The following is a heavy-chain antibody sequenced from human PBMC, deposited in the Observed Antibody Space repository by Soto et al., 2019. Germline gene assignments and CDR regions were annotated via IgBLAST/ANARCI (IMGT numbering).Heavy chain of an antibody. CDR3: ARDLGRRSDY. Sequence: QVQLVESGGGVVQPGRSLRLSCAASGFTFSSYAMHWVRQATGKGLERVAAISYDGSNKYYADSVKGRFTISRDNSKNTLYLQMNSLRAEDRAVYYCARDLGRRSDYWGQGTLVTVSS. J-gene: IGHJ4*02. CDR2: ISYDGSNK. CDR1: GFTFSSYA. V-gene: IGHV3-30-3*01. D-gene: IGHD1-1*01.